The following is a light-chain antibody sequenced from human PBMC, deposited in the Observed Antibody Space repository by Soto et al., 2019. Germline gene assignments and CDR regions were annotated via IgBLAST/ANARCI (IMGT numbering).Light chain of an antibody. CDR3: QQYKDYPLT. Sequence: DIQMTQSPSTLSASIGDGVTISCRASQSINSSLAWYQQKPGKAPKVVITKTSILEGGVPSRFSGSVSGTEFTLTISNLQPEDSATHYCQQYKDYPLTFGGGTKVDIK. CDR1: QSINSS. J-gene: IGKJ4*01. V-gene: IGKV1-5*03. CDR2: KTS.